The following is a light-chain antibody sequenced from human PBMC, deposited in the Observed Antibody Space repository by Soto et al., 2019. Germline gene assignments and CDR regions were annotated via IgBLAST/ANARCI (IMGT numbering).Light chain of an antibody. J-gene: IGKJ5*01. Sequence: DIQLTQSPSFLSASVGDRVTITCRASQDISSYLAWYQQKPGKAPKLLIYAASTLQSGVPLRFSGSGSGTSFTLTISSLQPEDFATYYCQQLLSYPITFGQGTRLEIK. CDR3: QQLLSYPIT. CDR2: AAS. CDR1: QDISSY. V-gene: IGKV1-9*01.